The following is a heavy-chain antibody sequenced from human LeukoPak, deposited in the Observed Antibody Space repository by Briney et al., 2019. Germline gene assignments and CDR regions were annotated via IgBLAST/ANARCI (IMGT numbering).Heavy chain of an antibody. V-gene: IGHV3-74*01. CDR2: INSDGSST. Sequence: GGSLRLLCAASGFPFSSYWMHWVRQAPGKGLVGVSRINSDGSSTSYAASVKGRFTISRDNAKNTLYLQMNSLRAEDTAVYYCAREITMVRGVTHDAFDIWGQGTMVTVSS. CDR3: AREITMVRGVTHDAFDI. J-gene: IGHJ3*02. CDR1: GFPFSSYW. D-gene: IGHD3-10*01.